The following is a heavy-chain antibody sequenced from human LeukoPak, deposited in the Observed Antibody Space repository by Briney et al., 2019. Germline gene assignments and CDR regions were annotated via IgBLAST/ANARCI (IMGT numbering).Heavy chain of an antibody. J-gene: IGHJ3*02. D-gene: IGHD6-13*01. CDR2: ISAYNGNT. CDR3: ARGIAAAVKGTPAFDI. Sequence: ASVKVSCKASGYTFTSYGISWVRQAPGQGLEWMGWISAYNGNTNYAQKLQGRVTMTTDTSTSTAYMQLTSLRSEDTAVYYCARGIAAAVKGTPAFDIWGQGTMVTVSS. CDR1: GYTFTSYG. V-gene: IGHV1-18*01.